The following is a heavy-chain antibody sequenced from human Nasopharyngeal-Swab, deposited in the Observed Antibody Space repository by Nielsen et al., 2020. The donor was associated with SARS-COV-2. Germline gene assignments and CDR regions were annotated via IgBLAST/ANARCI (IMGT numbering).Heavy chain of an antibody. CDR1: GYTLTNYG. V-gene: IGHV1-18*01. CDR3: ARAPSGSLQWFDP. CDR2: ISGYNGNT. D-gene: IGHD1-26*01. J-gene: IGHJ5*01. Sequence: ASVKVSCKASGYTLTNYGVTWVRQAPGQGLEWMGWISGYNGNTKFAQKLQGRATMTTDTVTSTAYMELRSLRSDDTAVYYCARAPSGSLQWFDPWGQGTLVTVSS.